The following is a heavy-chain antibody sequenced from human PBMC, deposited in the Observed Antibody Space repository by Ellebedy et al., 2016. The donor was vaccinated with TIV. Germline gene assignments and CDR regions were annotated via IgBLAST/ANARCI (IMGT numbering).Heavy chain of an antibody. D-gene: IGHD3/OR15-3a*01. V-gene: IGHV3-33*01. J-gene: IGHJ6*02. CDR1: GFTFSAFG. CDR2: IWYDGSDK. CDR3: ATAWTPYGLVV. Sequence: GESLKISCTASGFTFSAFGIHWVRQAPGKGLEWGAHIWYDGSDKNYADSVKGRFTISRDNSKSTLYLQMSSLRCEDTAVYYCATAWTPYGLVVWGHGTTVTVSS.